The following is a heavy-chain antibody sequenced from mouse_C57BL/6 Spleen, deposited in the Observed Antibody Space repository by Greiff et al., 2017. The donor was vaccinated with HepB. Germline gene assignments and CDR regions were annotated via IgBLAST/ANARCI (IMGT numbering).Heavy chain of an antibody. CDR2: ISYDGSN. Sequence: VQLKESGPGLVKPSQSLSLTCSVTGYSITSGYYWNWIRQFPGNKLEWMGYISYDGSNNYNPSLKNRISITRDTSKNQFFLKLNSVTTEDTATYYCARGGDYDDGSSFDYWGQGTTLTVSS. V-gene: IGHV3-6*01. J-gene: IGHJ2*01. D-gene: IGHD2-4*01. CDR1: GYSITSGYY. CDR3: ARGGDYDDGSSFDY.